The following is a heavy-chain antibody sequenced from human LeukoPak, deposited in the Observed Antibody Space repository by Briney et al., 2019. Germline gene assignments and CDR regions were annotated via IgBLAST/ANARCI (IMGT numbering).Heavy chain of an antibody. CDR3: ARGGYGFDY. V-gene: IGHV3-21*01. D-gene: IGHD5-12*01. CDR2: ISSSSTSL. Sequence: KPGGSLRLSCAASGFTFSSYSMNWVRQAPGKGLEWVSSISSSSTSLYYADSMKSGFTNSRYNAKISLYLQMNSLRDEDTAVYYCARGGYGFDYWGQGTLVTVSS. CDR1: GFTFSSYS. J-gene: IGHJ4*02.